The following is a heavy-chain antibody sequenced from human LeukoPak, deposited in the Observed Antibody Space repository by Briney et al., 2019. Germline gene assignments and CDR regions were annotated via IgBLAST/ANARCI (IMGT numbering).Heavy chain of an antibody. V-gene: IGHV3-23*01. Sequence: GGSLRLSCAASGFTFSSYAMSWVRQAPGKGLEWVSAISGSGGSTYYADSVNGRFTISRDNSKNTLYLQMNSLRAEDTAVYYCAKSPGELLWFGESVYWGQGTLVTVSS. CDR2: ISGSGGST. D-gene: IGHD3-10*01. J-gene: IGHJ4*02. CDR3: AKSPGELLWFGESVY. CDR1: GFTFSSYA.